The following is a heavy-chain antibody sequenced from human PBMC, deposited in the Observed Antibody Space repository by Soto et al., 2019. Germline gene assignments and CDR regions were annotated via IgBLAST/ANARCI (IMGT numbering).Heavy chain of an antibody. Sequence: EVQLLESGGGLVQPGGSLRLSCAASGFTFSRYAMSWVRQAPGKGLEWVSAISGSGGSTYYADSVKGRFTISRDNSKNTLYQQMNSLRAEDTAVYYCAKDHPYYDFWSGYYRNWFDPWGQGTLVTVSS. CDR3: AKDHPYYDFWSGYYRNWFDP. J-gene: IGHJ5*02. V-gene: IGHV3-23*01. D-gene: IGHD3-3*01. CDR2: ISGSGGST. CDR1: GFTFSRYA.